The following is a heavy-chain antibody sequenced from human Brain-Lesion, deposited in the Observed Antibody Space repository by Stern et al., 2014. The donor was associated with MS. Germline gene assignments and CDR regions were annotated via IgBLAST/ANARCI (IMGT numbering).Heavy chain of an antibody. CDR1: GFTFSDYW. V-gene: IGHV3-7*01. J-gene: IGHJ5*02. Sequence: EVQLEESGGDLVQPGGSLRLSCVASGFTFSDYWLTWVRQAPGKGLQWVANINQDGSDKNYVDSVKGRFTISRDNAKNPLYLQMNSLRVDDTAVYYCARIDRGNYDFWSGYYDYWFDPWGQGTLVTVSS. D-gene: IGHD3-3*01. CDR3: ARIDRGNYDFWSGYYDYWFDP. CDR2: INQDGSDK.